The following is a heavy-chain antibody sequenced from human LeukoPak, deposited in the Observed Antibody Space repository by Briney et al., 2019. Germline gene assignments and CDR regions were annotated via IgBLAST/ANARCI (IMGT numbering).Heavy chain of an antibody. CDR3: ARENTYYYDSSKTDAFDI. CDR1: GGSISSYY. Sequence: SETLSLTCTVSGGSISSYYWSWIRQPPGKGLEWIGYIYYSGSTNYNPSLKSRVTISVDTSKNQFSLKLSSVTAADTAVYYCARENTYYYDSSKTDAFDIWGQGTMVTVSS. CDR2: IYYSGST. V-gene: IGHV4-59*01. J-gene: IGHJ3*02. D-gene: IGHD3-22*01.